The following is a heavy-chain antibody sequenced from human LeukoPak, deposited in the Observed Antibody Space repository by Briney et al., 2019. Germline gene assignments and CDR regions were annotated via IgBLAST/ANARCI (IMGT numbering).Heavy chain of an antibody. J-gene: IGHJ4*02. CDR2: IKQDGSEK. CDR3: ARVGPGIIPPFNYYFDY. D-gene: IGHD3-10*01. V-gene: IGHV3-7*01. Sequence: GGSLRLSCAASGFTFSSYWMSWVRQAPGKGLEWVANIKQDGSEKYYVDSVKGRFTISRDNAKNSLYLQMNSLRAEDTAVYYCARVGPGIIPPFNYYFDYWGQGTLVTVSS. CDR1: GFTFSSYW.